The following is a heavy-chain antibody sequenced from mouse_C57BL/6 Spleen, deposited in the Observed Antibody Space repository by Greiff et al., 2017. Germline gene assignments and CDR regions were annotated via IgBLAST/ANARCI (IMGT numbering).Heavy chain of an antibody. J-gene: IGHJ1*03. D-gene: IGHD1-1*01. CDR1: GYTFTNYW. CDR2: IYPGGGYT. CDR3: ARGDYYGSSYGYFDV. V-gene: IGHV1-63*01. Sequence: VKLMESGAELVRPGTSVKMSCKASGYTFTNYWIGWVKQRPGHGLEWIGDIYPGGGYTNYNEKFKGKATLTADKSSSTAYMQFSSLTSEDSAIYYCARGDYYGSSYGYFDVWGTGTTVTVSS.